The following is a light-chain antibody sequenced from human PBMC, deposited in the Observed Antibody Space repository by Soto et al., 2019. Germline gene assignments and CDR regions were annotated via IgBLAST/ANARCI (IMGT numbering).Light chain of an antibody. J-gene: IGKJ1*01. Sequence: EIVMTQSPATLSLSPGERATLSCRASQSVSSDLSWYHLKPGQAPRLLIYGASTRVTGIPARFSGRGSGTEFTITISSLQSEDFAVYYCQQDNNSPTFGQGTKVEVK. V-gene: IGKV3D-15*01. CDR3: QQDNNSPT. CDR1: QSVSSD. CDR2: GAS.